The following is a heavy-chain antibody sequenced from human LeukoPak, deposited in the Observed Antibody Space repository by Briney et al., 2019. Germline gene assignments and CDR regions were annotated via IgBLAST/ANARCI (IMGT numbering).Heavy chain of an antibody. J-gene: IGHJ5*02. CDR3: ARDPGITMVRGVTRGFDP. V-gene: IGHV3-48*01. CDR2: ISSSSSTI. D-gene: IGHD3-10*01. Sequence: GGSLRLSCAASGFTFSSYSMNWVRQAPGKGLEWVSYISSSSSTIYYADSVKGRFTISRDNAKNSLYLQMNSLRAEDTAVYYCARDPGITMVRGVTRGFDPWGQGTLVTVSS. CDR1: GFTFSSYS.